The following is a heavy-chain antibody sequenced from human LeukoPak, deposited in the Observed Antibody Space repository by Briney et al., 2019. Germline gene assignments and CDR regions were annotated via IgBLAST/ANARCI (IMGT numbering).Heavy chain of an antibody. CDR2: ISSSGSTT. V-gene: IGHV3-11*01. J-gene: IGHJ3*02. D-gene: IGHD3-16*01. CDR1: GFTFSDYY. Sequence: GGSLRLSCAASGFTFSDYYMSWIRQAPGKGLEWVSYISSSGSTTYYADSVKGRFTISRDNAKNSLYLQMNSLRPEDTALYYCAKVRSRYIWGTPQWPFDMWGQGTMVTV. CDR3: AKVRSRYIWGTPQWPFDM.